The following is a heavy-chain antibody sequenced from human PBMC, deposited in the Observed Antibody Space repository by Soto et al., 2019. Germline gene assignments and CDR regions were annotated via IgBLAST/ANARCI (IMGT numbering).Heavy chain of an antibody. CDR1: GFTFSSYG. D-gene: IGHD3-10*01. Sequence: QVQLVESGGGVVQPGRSLRLSCAASGFTFSSYGMHWVRQAPGKGLEWVAVISYDGSNKYYADSVKGRFTISRDNSKNTLYLQMNSLRAEDTAVYYCAKVYPLWFGELWNYYYGMDVWGQGTTVTISS. CDR2: ISYDGSNK. V-gene: IGHV3-30*18. J-gene: IGHJ6*02. CDR3: AKVYPLWFGELWNYYYGMDV.